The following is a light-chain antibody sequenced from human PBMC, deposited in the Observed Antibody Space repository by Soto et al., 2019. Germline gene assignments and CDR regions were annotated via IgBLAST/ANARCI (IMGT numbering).Light chain of an antibody. CDR1: QSVSSNY. V-gene: IGKV3-20*01. CDR3: QQYHNTPIP. Sequence: EIRLTQSPGALSLSPGERATLSCRASQSVSSNYLAWYQQIPGQAPRLLIYGVSSRAAGIPDRFSGSGSGTDFTLTINRLEPEDFAVYYCQQYHNTPIPFGQLTRPAI. J-gene: IGKJ5*01. CDR2: GVS.